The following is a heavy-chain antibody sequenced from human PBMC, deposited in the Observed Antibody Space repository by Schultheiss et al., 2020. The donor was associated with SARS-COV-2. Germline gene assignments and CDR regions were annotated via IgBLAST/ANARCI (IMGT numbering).Heavy chain of an antibody. CDR3: AKDLIGFIAVADY. Sequence: GGSLRLSCAASGFTFSSYGMSWVRQAPGKGLEWVSAISGSGGSTYYADSVKGRFTISRDNSKNTLYLQMNSLRAEDTAVYYCAKDLIGFIAVADYWGQGTLVTVSS. V-gene: IGHV3-23*01. D-gene: IGHD6-19*01. CDR1: GFTFSSYG. J-gene: IGHJ4*02. CDR2: ISGSGGST.